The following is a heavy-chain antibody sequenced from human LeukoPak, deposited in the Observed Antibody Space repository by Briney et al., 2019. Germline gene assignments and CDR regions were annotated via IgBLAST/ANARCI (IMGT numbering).Heavy chain of an antibody. CDR3: ASGKGAYDSSGYYPGYYGMDV. V-gene: IGHV3-11*01. CDR1: GFTFSDYY. CDR2: ISSSGSTI. D-gene: IGHD3-22*01. J-gene: IGHJ6*02. Sequence: GGSLRLSCAASGFTFSDYYMSWIRQAPGKGLEWVSYISSSGSTIYYADSVKGRFTISRDNAKNSLYLQMNSLRAEDTAVYYCASGKGAYDSSGYYPGYYGMDVWGQGTTATVSS.